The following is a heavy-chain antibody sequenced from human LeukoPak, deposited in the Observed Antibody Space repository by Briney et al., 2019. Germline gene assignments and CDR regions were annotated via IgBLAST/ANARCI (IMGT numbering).Heavy chain of an antibody. Sequence: SETLSLTCTVSGGSISSYYWSWIRQPPGKGLEWIGYIYYSGSTNYNPSLKSRVTISVDTSKNQFSLKLSSVTAADTAVYYCAREKYSGYEGRFDYWGQGTLVTVSS. CDR2: IYYSGST. V-gene: IGHV4-59*01. J-gene: IGHJ4*02. D-gene: IGHD5-12*01. CDR3: AREKYSGYEGRFDY. CDR1: GGSISSYY.